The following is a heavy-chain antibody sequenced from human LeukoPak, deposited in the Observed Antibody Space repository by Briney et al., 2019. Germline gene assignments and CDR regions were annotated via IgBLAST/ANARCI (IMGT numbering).Heavy chain of an antibody. J-gene: IGHJ4*02. CDR1: GFTFSGYE. CDR2: SRNRAKSYTT. Sequence: AGGSLRLSCAASGFTFSGYEMNWVRQAPGKGLEWVGRSRNRAKSYTTDYAASVKGRFTISRDDSKSTLYLQMNSLETEDTAVYYCSRDATGDHWGQGTLVSVSS. V-gene: IGHV3-72*01. CDR3: SRDATGDH.